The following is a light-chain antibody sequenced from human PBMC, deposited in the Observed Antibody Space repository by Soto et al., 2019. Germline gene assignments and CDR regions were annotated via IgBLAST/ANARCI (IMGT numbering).Light chain of an antibody. Sequence: EIVMTQSPATLSVAPGERATLSCRASQSISNNLAWYQQKLGQAPRLLIFGASTRATGIPARFSGSGSGTEFTLTISSLQSEDSAVYYCQQHNGWPLTFGGGTKVEIK. J-gene: IGKJ4*01. CDR2: GAS. CDR1: QSISNN. V-gene: IGKV3-15*01. CDR3: QQHNGWPLT.